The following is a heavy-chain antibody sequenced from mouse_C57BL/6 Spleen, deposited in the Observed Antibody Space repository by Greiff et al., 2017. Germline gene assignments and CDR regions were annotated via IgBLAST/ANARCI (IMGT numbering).Heavy chain of an antibody. CDR3: ARERGTGYFGY. Sequence: QVQLQQPGAELVRPGSSVKLSCKASGYTFTSYWMHWVKQRPIQGLEWIGNIDPSDSDTHYNQKFKDKATLTVDKSSSTAYMQLSSLTSEDSAVCYCARERGTGYFGYWGQGTTLTVSS. D-gene: IGHD3-3*01. V-gene: IGHV1-52*01. CDR1: GYTFTSYW. J-gene: IGHJ2*01. CDR2: IDPSDSDT.